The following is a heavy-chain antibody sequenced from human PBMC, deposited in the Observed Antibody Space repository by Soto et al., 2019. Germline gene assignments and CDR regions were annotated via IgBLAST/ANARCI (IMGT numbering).Heavy chain of an antibody. Sequence: GGSLRLSCAASGFTFSSYSMNWVRQAPGKGLEWVSYISSSSSTIYYADSVKGRFTISRDNAKNSLYLQMNSLRDEDTAVYYCARGPRHYDFWSGYNFYYGMDVWGQGTTVTVSS. CDR1: GFTFSSYS. V-gene: IGHV3-48*02. CDR3: ARGPRHYDFWSGYNFYYGMDV. D-gene: IGHD3-3*01. J-gene: IGHJ6*02. CDR2: ISSSSSTI.